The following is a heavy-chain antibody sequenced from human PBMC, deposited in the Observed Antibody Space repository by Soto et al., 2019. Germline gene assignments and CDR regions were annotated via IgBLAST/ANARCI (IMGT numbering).Heavy chain of an antibody. CDR1: VFTFSDYY. V-gene: IGHV3-11*01. CDR2: ISSSDNII. Sequence: QVQLVESGGGLVKPGGSLRLSCAASVFTFSDYYMSWIRQAPGKGLEWVSYISSSDNIIYYADSVKGRFTISRDNAKNSLYLQVNSLRAEDTAVYYCARDLGYYDSSGYFDYWGQGTLVTVSS. D-gene: IGHD3-22*01. J-gene: IGHJ4*02. CDR3: ARDLGYYDSSGYFDY.